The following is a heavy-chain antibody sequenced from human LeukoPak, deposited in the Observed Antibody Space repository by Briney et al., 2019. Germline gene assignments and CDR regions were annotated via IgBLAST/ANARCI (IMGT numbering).Heavy chain of an antibody. Sequence: SETLSLTCTVSGGSISSGGYYWSWIRQHPGKGLEWIGYIYYSGSTYYNPSLKSRVTISVDTSKSQFSLKLSSVTAADTAVYYCARDGRTIFGAYGMDVWGQGTTVTVSS. CDR3: ARDGRTIFGAYGMDV. CDR2: IYYSGST. V-gene: IGHV4-31*03. J-gene: IGHJ6*02. D-gene: IGHD3-3*01. CDR1: GGSISSGGYY.